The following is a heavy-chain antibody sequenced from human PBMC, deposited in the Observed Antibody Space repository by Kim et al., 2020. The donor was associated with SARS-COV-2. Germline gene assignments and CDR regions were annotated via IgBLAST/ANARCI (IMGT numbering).Heavy chain of an antibody. D-gene: IGHD3-22*01. Sequence: GGSLRLSCAASGFTFSSYAMSWVRQAPGKGLEWVSAISGSGGSTYYADSVKGRFTISRDNSKNTLYLQMNSLRAEDTAVYYCAKDWSDPITMIVVVITPAFDIWGQGTMVTVSS. V-gene: IGHV3-23*01. CDR2: ISGSGGST. J-gene: IGHJ3*02. CDR3: AKDWSDPITMIVVVITPAFDI. CDR1: GFTFSSYA.